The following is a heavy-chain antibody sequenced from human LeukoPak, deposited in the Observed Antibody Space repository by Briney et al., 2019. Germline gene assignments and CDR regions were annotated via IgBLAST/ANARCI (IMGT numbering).Heavy chain of an antibody. J-gene: IGHJ4*02. CDR1: GFTFSSYA. CDR3: AKGRLRTFDY. V-gene: IGHV3-23*01. D-gene: IGHD2-8*01. CDR2: ISGNGGST. Sequence: GGSLRLSCTASGFTFSSYAMSWVRQAPGKGLESVAAISGNGGSTDYADSVKGRFTISRDNSKNTLYLQMNSLRAEDTAVYYCAKGRLRTFDYWGQGTLVSVSS.